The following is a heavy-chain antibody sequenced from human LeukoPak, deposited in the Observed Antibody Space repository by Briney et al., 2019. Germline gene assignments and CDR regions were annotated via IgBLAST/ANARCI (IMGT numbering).Heavy chain of an antibody. Sequence: SGGSLRLSCAASGFTLSNAWLIWVRQAPGKGLEWVGRIKSKTDGGTTDYAAPVKGRFTISRDDSKNTLYLQMNSLKTEDTAVYYCTTEYYYDSSGYYYKGYWGQGTLVTVSS. CDR3: TTEYYYDSSGYYYKGY. D-gene: IGHD3-22*01. CDR1: GFTLSNAW. V-gene: IGHV3-15*01. CDR2: IKSKTDGGTT. J-gene: IGHJ4*02.